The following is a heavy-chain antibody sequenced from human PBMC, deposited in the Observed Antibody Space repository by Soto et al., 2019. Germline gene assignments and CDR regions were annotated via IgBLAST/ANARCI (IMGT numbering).Heavy chain of an antibody. CDR3: ARSPKIGVRGAY. CDR1: GFSFSSYA. D-gene: IGHD3-16*01. V-gene: IGHV3-23*01. CDR2: ISARGGSS. J-gene: IGHJ1*01. Sequence: EVQLLESGGGLVQPGGSLRLSCVASGFSFSSYAMVWVRQAPGKGLEWVSVISARGGSSYFADTVKGRFTISRDNSKNLLSLEMNSLRAEDTAIYFCARSPKIGVRGAYWGQGTQVTVSS.